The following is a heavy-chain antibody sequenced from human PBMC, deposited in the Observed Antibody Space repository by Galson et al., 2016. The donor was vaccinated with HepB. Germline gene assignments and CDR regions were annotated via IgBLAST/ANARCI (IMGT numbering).Heavy chain of an antibody. D-gene: IGHD4-17*01. V-gene: IGHV1-18*01. CDR1: GYTLTRFG. J-gene: IGHJ4*02. Sequence: QSGAEVTKPGASVKVSCKASGYTLTRFGITWVRQAPGRGLEWMGWISVYKGTTNHSQEFQGRLTMTTDTSTATAYMELRSLTSDETAVYYCARTTSVTADSPLHYWGQGTLVTVSS. CDR3: ARTTSVTADSPLHY. CDR2: ISVYKGTT.